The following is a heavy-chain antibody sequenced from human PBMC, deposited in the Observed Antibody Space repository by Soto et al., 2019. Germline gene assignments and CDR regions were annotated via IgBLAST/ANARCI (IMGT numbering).Heavy chain of an antibody. CDR1: GFTFSSYE. V-gene: IGHV3-48*03. J-gene: IGHJ6*02. CDR2: ISSSGSTI. Sequence: GGSLRLSCAASGFTFSSYEMNWVHQAPGKGLEWVSYISSSGSTIYYADSVKGRFTISRDNAKNSLYLQMNSLRAEDTAVYYCARDLRPYYSNYVGGMDVWGQGTTVTVSS. CDR3: ARDLRPYYSNYVGGMDV. D-gene: IGHD4-4*01.